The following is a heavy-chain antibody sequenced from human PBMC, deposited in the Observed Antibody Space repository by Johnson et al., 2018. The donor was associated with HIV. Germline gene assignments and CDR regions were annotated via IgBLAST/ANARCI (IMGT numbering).Heavy chain of an antibody. CDR3: AKERGRGGDAFDI. D-gene: IGHD3-10*01. J-gene: IGHJ3*02. Sequence: QVQLVESGGGVVQPGRSLRLSCEVSGFTFSSYAMHWVRQAPGKGLEWVAVISYDGSHKYYADSVKGRFTISRDNSKNTLYLQMNSLRAEDTAVYYCAKERGRGGDAFDIWGQGTMVTVSS. V-gene: IGHV3-30*04. CDR2: ISYDGSHK. CDR1: GFTFSSYA.